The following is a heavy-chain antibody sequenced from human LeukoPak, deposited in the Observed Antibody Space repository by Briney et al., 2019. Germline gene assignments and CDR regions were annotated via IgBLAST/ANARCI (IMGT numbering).Heavy chain of an antibody. CDR2: ISSSSSYI. D-gene: IGHD3-3*01. J-gene: IGHJ5*02. V-gene: IGHV3-21*01. Sequence: SGGSLRLSCAASGFTFSSYSTNWVRQAPGKGLEWVSSISSSSSYIYYADSVKGRFTISRDNAKNSLYLQMNSLRAEDTAVYYCARQDYDFWSGPNKNWFDPWGQGTLVTVSS. CDR1: GFTFSSYS. CDR3: ARQDYDFWSGPNKNWFDP.